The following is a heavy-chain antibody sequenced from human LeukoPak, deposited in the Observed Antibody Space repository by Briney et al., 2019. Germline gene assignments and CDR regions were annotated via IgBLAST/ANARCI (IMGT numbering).Heavy chain of an antibody. Sequence: SGRSLRLSCAASGFTFSSYGMHWVRQAPDKGLEWVAVILYDGSNKYYADSVKGRFTISRDNSKNTLYLQMNSLRAEDTAVYYCARGGNSGVAFDIWGQGTMVTVSS. D-gene: IGHD4-23*01. V-gene: IGHV3-30*03. J-gene: IGHJ3*02. CDR3: ARGGNSGVAFDI. CDR1: GFTFSSYG. CDR2: ILYDGSNK.